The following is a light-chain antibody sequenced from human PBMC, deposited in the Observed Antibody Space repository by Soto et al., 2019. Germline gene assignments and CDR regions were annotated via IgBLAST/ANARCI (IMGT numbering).Light chain of an antibody. V-gene: IGKV4-1*01. CDR1: QSVLYSSNNKNY. CDR2: WAS. Sequence: DTVMTQSPDSLAVSLGERATINCKSSQSVLYSSNNKNYLAWYRQKPGQPPKLLIYWASTRESGVPDRFSGSGSGTDFTLTISSLQAEDVAVYYCQQYYSTPYTFGQGTKLEIK. J-gene: IGKJ2*01. CDR3: QQYYSTPYT.